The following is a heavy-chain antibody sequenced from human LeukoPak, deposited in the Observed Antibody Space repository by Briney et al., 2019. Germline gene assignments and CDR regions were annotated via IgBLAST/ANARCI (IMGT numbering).Heavy chain of an antibody. D-gene: IGHD3-10*01. CDR3: ARGVGRGLVRGVITNDY. V-gene: IGHV1-18*01. Sequence: GASVKVSCKASGYTFTSYGISWVRQAPGQGLEWMGWISAYNGNTNYAQKLQGRVTMTTDTSTSTAYMELRSLRSDDTAVYYCARGVGRGLVRGVITNDYWGQGTLVTVSS. CDR2: ISAYNGNT. J-gene: IGHJ4*02. CDR1: GYTFTSYG.